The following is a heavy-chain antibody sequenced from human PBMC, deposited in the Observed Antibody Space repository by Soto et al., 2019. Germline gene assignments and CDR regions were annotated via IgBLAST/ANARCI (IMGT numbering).Heavy chain of an antibody. CDR1: CYALPSYG. D-gene: IGHD3-9*01. J-gene: IGHJ5*02. CDR3: ARVSRYFDWLFPAPFNWFDP. Sequence: ASVQVSFKDSCYALPSYGISWVRQAPGQGREWMGWISAYNGNTNYAQKLQGRVTMTTDTSTSTAYMELRSLRSDDTAVYYCARVSRYFDWLFPAPFNWFDPWGQGTLVTVSS. V-gene: IGHV1-18*01. CDR2: ISAYNGNT.